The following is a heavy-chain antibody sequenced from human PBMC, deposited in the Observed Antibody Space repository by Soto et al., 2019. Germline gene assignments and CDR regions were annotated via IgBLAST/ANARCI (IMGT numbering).Heavy chain of an antibody. J-gene: IGHJ5*02. CDR3: VRDSARIVVVPRVDGDNWFDP. V-gene: IGHV3-48*02. Sequence: GSLRLSCAASGFTFDYYWMSWVRQAPGKVLEWVAFISGSGSDIKYVDSVKGRFTISRDNAKNSLYLQMNSLRDEDTAVYYCVRDSARIVVVPRVDGDNWFDPWGQGTLVTVSS. CDR2: ISGSGSDI. CDR1: GFTFDYYW. D-gene: IGHD2-2*01.